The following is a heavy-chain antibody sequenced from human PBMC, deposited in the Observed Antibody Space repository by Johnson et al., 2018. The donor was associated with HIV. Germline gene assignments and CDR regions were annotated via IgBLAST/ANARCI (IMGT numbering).Heavy chain of an antibody. V-gene: IGHV3-33*06. CDR3: AKEGSYFSDAFDI. CDR1: GFTFSNYG. D-gene: IGHD1-26*01. J-gene: IGHJ3*02. Sequence: QVQLVESGGGGVQPGRSLRLSCAASGFTFSNYGMHWVRQAPGKGLEWVAVIWFDGSNKYYADSVKGRFTISRDNSKNTLYLQLNSLRAEDTAVYYCAKEGSYFSDAFDIWGQGEMVTVSS. CDR2: IWFDGSNK.